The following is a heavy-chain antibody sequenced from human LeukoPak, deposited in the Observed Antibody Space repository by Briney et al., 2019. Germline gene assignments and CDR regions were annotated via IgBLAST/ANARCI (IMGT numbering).Heavy chain of an antibody. V-gene: IGHV1-2*02. D-gene: IGHD2-2*01. CDR2: INPNSGGT. J-gene: IGHJ3*02. CDR3: ARALPLFEPAVHDAFDI. CDR1: GYTFTGYY. Sequence: GASVKVSCKASGYTFTGYYMHWVRQAPGQGLEWMGWINPNSGGTNYAQKFQGRVTMTRDTSISTAYMELSRLRSDDTAVYYCARALPLFEPAVHDAFDIWGQGTMVTVSS.